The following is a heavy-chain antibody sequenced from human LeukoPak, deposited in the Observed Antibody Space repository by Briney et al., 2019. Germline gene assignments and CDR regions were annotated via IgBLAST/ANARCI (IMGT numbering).Heavy chain of an antibody. D-gene: IGHD5-18*01. CDR1: GGSISSYY. Sequence: SETLSLTCTVSGGSISSYYWSWIQQPPGKGLEWIGFIHYSGGTNYNPSLKSRVTISVDTSKNQFSLNLSSVTAADTAVYYCAQGYRYGRFDYWGQGTLVTVSS. CDR3: AQGYRYGRFDY. CDR2: IHYSGGT. J-gene: IGHJ4*02. V-gene: IGHV4-59*03.